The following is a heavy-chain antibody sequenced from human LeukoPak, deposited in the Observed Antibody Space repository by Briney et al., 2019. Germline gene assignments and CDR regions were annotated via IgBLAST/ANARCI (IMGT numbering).Heavy chain of an antibody. D-gene: IGHD2-15*01. Sequence: GGSLRLSCAASGFTVITNDMTWVRQAPGKGLEWVSVLYSDGNTKYADSVQGRFTISRDNSKNTLYLEMNSLSPDDTAVYYCARGVDPLAANPLAYWGQGTLVTVSS. CDR3: ARGVDPLAANPLAY. CDR2: LYSDGNT. V-gene: IGHV3-53*01. CDR1: GFTVITND. J-gene: IGHJ4*02.